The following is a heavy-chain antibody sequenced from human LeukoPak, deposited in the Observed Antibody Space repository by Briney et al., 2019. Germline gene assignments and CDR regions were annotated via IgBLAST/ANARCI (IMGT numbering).Heavy chain of an antibody. V-gene: IGHV3-30*02. CDR1: GFTFSSSG. CDR3: AKETRGSYSDY. J-gene: IGHJ4*02. D-gene: IGHD1-26*01. CDR2: IRYDGTSK. Sequence: PGGSLRLSCAASGFTFSSSGTHWVRQAPGKGLEWVAFIRYDGTSKYYADSVKGRFTISRDNSKNTVYLQTNSLRAEDTAVYYCAKETRGSYSDYWGQGTLVTVSS.